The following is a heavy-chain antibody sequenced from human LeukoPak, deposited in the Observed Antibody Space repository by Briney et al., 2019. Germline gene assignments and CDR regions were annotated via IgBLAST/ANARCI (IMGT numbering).Heavy chain of an antibody. CDR2: ISGSGGST. CDR1: GFTFSSYA. D-gene: IGHD6-19*01. J-gene: IGHJ4*02. V-gene: IGHV3-23*01. Sequence: PGGSLRLSCAASGFTFSSYAMSWVRQAPGKGLEWVSAISGSGGSTYYADSVKGRFTISRDNSKNTLYLQMNSLRAEDTAVYYCAKTQRLIAVAGSYSDYWGQGTLVTVSS. CDR3: AKTQRLIAVAGSYSDY.